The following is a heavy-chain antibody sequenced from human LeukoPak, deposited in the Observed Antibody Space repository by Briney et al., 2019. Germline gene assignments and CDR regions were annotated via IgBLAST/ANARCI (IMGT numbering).Heavy chain of an antibody. Sequence: PSETLSLTCAVYGGSFSGYYWSWIRQPPGKGLEWIGEINHSGSTNYNPSLKSRVTISVDTSKNQFSLKLSSVTAADTAVYYCARGCSSSWFPLDYWGQGTLVTVSS. D-gene: IGHD6-13*01. CDR2: INHSGST. CDR1: GGSFSGYY. V-gene: IGHV4-34*01. J-gene: IGHJ4*02. CDR3: ARGCSSSWFPLDY.